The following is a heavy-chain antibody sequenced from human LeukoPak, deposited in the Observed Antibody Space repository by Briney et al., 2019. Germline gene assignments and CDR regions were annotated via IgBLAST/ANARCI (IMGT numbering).Heavy chain of an antibody. J-gene: IGHJ3*02. CDR3: ARAGSSTSCTRIDAFDI. D-gene: IGHD2-2*01. V-gene: IGHV1-8*01. CDR1: GYTFTSYD. Sequence: GASVKVSCKASGYTFTSYDIHWVRQPTGQGLEWMGWMNPNSGNTGYAQKFQGRVTMTRNTSISTAYMELSSLRSEDTAVYYCARAGSSTSCTRIDAFDIWGQGTMVTVSS. CDR2: MNPNSGNT.